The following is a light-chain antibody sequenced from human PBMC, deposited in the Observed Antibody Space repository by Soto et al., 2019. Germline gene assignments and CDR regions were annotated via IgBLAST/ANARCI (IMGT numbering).Light chain of an antibody. CDR3: QQCARSPLT. J-gene: IGKJ1*01. Sequence: EIVLTQSPGTLSLSPGERATLSCRASQSVSNNYLAWYQQKPGQAPRLLIADASRRATGIPDRFSGSGSGTDFTLTISRLEPEDFAVYYCQQCARSPLTFGPGTTVE. V-gene: IGKV3-20*01. CDR1: QSVSNNY. CDR2: DAS.